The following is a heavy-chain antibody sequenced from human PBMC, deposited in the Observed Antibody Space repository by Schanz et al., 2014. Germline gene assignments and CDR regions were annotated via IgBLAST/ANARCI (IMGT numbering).Heavy chain of an antibody. Sequence: QVQLIQSGAEVKKPGASVKVSCTASGYTFTSYDINWVRQAPGQGLEWLGWMNPSGGSTTYAQKFQGRVTMTRDTSTSTVYMELSSLRSEDTGVYSCARGRTFDYWGQGTLVTVSS. V-gene: IGHV1-46*01. CDR2: MNPSGGST. J-gene: IGHJ4*02. CDR3: ARGRTFDY. CDR1: GYTFTSYD.